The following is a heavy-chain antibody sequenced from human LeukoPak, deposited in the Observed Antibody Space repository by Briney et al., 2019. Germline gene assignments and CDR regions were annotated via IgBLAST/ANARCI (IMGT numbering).Heavy chain of an antibody. CDR3: ARDLGYCSGGSCYPTYYFDY. CDR2: INPSGGST. J-gene: IGHJ4*02. CDR1: GYTFTGYY. V-gene: IGHV1-46*01. D-gene: IGHD2-15*01. Sequence: ASVKVSCKASGYTFTGYYMHWVRQAPGQGLEWMGWINPSGGSTSYAQKFQGRVTMTRDMSTSTVYMELSSLRSEDTAVYYCARDLGYCSGGSCYPTYYFDYWGQGTLVTVSS.